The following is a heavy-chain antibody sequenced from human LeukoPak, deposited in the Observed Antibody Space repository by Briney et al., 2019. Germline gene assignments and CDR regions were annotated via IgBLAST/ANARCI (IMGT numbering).Heavy chain of an antibody. CDR1: GFTFSSYG. J-gene: IGHJ4*02. CDR2: IRYDGSNK. Sequence: GGSLRLSCAASGFTFSSYGMHWVRQAPGKGLEWVAFIRYDGSNKYYADSVKGRFTTSRDNSKSTLYLQMNSLRAEDTAVYYCAKRGVGNYFDYWGQGTLVTVSS. CDR3: AKRGVGNYFDY. D-gene: IGHD3-10*01. V-gene: IGHV3-30*02.